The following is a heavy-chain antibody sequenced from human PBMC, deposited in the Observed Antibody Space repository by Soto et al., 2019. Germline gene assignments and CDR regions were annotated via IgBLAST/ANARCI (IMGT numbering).Heavy chain of an antibody. D-gene: IGHD2-15*01. CDR1: GGSFSGYY. J-gene: IGHJ5*02. CDR2: INHSGST. CDR3: ARGPPNLGYCSGGSCLLRGWFDP. V-gene: IGHV4-34*01. Sequence: SETLSLTCAVYGGSFSGYYWSWIRQPPGKGLEWIGEINHSGSTNYNPSLKSRVTISVDTSKNQFSLKLSSVTAADTAVYYCARGPPNLGYCSGGSCLLRGWFDPWGQGTLVTVSS.